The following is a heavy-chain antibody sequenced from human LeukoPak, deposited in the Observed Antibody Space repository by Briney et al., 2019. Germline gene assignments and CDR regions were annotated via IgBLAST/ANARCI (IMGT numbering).Heavy chain of an antibody. Sequence: PGGSLRLSCAASGFTFSSYAMHWVRQAPGKGLEGVAVISYDGSNKYYADSVKGRFTISRDNSKNTLYLQMNSLRAEDTAVYYCARRHSSGWYDRRGRYFDYWGQGTLVTVSS. V-gene: IGHV3-30-3*01. CDR1: GFTFSSYA. J-gene: IGHJ4*02. D-gene: IGHD6-19*01. CDR2: ISYDGSNK. CDR3: ARRHSSGWYDRRGRYFDY.